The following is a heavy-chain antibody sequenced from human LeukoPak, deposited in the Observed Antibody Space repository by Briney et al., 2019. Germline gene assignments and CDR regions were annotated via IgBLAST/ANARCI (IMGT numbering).Heavy chain of an antibody. D-gene: IGHD1-26*01. V-gene: IGHV3-30-3*01. J-gene: IGHJ3*02. Sequence: GGSLRLSCAASGFTFSSYAMHWVRQAPGKGLEWVAVISYDGSNKYYADSVKGRFTISRDNSKNTLYLQMNSLRAEDTAVYDCARSRSGNYYDGFDIWGQGTMVTVSS. CDR2: ISYDGSNK. CDR3: ARSRSGNYYDGFDI. CDR1: GFTFSSYA.